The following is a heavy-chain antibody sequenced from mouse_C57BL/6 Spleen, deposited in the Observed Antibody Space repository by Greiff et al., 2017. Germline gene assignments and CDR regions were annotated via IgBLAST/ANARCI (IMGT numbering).Heavy chain of an antibody. CDR2: ISYDGSN. CDR3: AREGDDGYYVRAMDY. J-gene: IGHJ4*01. Sequence: EVQLQESGPGLVKPSQSLSLTCSVTGYSITSGYYWNWIRQFPGNKLEWMGYISYDGSNNYNPSLKNRISITRDTSKNQFFLKLNSVTTEDTATYYCAREGDDGYYVRAMDYWGQGTSVTVSS. V-gene: IGHV3-6*01. CDR1: GYSITSGYY. D-gene: IGHD2-3*01.